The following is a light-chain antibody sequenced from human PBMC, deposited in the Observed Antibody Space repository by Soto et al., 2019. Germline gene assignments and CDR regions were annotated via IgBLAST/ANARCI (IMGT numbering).Light chain of an antibody. Sequence: QSVLTQPASVSGSPGQSITISCTGTGSDVGGYDYVSWYQHHPGKAPKVMIYEVTNRPSGVSNRFSGSKSGNTASLTISGLLAEDEADYYCSSYTSSSTYVFGTGTKVTDL. V-gene: IGLV2-14*01. CDR3: SSYTSSSTYV. J-gene: IGLJ1*01. CDR1: GSDVGGYDY. CDR2: EVT.